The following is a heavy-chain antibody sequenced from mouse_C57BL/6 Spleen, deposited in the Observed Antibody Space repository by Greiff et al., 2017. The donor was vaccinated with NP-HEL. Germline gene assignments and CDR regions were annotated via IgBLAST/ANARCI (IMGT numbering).Heavy chain of an antibody. Sequence: VQLQQSGAELARPGASVKLSCKASGYTFTSYGISWVKQRTGQGLEWIGEIYPRSGNTYYNEKFKGKATLTADKSSSTAYMELRSLTSEDSAVYFCARPYGSSYGWFAYWGQGTLVTVSA. CDR3: ARPYGSSYGWFAY. J-gene: IGHJ3*01. V-gene: IGHV1-81*01. D-gene: IGHD1-1*01. CDR1: GYTFTSYG. CDR2: IYPRSGNT.